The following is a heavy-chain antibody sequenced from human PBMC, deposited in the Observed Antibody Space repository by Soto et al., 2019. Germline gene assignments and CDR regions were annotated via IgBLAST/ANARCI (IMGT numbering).Heavy chain of an antibody. CDR3: ARGERYYYDSSGYFGFDY. Sequence: QVQLVQSGAEVKKPGASVKVSCKASKYTFTNYAIHWVRQAPGQRLEWMGWINAGNGHTKYSQKFQARVTSTRDTSESTAYMELSSLRSEDTAVYYCARGERYYYDSSGYFGFDYWGQGTLVTVSS. D-gene: IGHD3-22*01. V-gene: IGHV1-3*01. J-gene: IGHJ4*02. CDR2: INAGNGHT. CDR1: KYTFTNYA.